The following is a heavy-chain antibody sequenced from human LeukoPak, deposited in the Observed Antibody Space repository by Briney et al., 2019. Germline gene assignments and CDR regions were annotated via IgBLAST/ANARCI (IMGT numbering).Heavy chain of an antibody. CDR3: ARTGSSMPWGWFDP. Sequence: SVKVACEVAGGTFGSYAISWVRQAPGQGLEWMGWIIPIFGTANYAQKFQGRVTITADKSTSTAYMELSSLRSEDTAVYYCARTGSSMPWGWFDPWGQGTLVTVSS. D-gene: IGHD2-2*01. CDR2: IIPIFGTA. CDR1: GGTFGSYA. V-gene: IGHV1-69*06. J-gene: IGHJ5*02.